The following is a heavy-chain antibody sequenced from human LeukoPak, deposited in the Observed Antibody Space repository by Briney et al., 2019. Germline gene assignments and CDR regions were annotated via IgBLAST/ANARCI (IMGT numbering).Heavy chain of an antibody. CDR3: ARDRVRHSYGFAFDI. D-gene: IGHD5-18*01. CDR1: GGSISSYY. CDR2: MYYSGST. J-gene: IGHJ3*02. V-gene: IGHV4-59*01. Sequence: PSETLSLTCTVSGGSISSYYWSWIRQPPGKGLEWIGYMYYSGSTNYNPSLKSRVTISVDTSENQFSLKLSSVTAADTAVYYRARDRVRHSYGFAFDIWGQGTMVTVSS.